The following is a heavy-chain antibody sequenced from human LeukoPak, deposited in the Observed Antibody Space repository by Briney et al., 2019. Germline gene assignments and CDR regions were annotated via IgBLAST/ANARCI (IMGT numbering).Heavy chain of an antibody. CDR1: GFTFSSYG. J-gene: IGHJ6*02. V-gene: IGHV3-30*18. CDR2: ISYDGSNK. Sequence: GGSLRLSCAASGFTFSSYGMHWVRQAPGKGLEWVAVISYDGSNKYYADSVKGRLTISRDNSKNTLYLQMNSLRAEDTAVYYCAKDRSHDYYYYYYGMDVWGQGTTVTVSS. CDR3: AKDRSHDYYYYYYGMDV. D-gene: IGHD3-16*01.